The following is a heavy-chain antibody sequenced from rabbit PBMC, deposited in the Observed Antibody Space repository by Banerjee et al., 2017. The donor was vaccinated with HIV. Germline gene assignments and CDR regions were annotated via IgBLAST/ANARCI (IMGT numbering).Heavy chain of an antibody. CDR2: IYAVSSGST. D-gene: IGHD6-1*01. Sequence: QSLEESGGDLVKPGASLTLTCTASGFTFNKYYMCWVRQAPGKGLEWIGIIYAVSSGSTYYASWAKGRFTISKTSSTTVTLQMTSLTAADTATYFCARDFSYGAYTDYGYGSGFNLWGQGTLVTVS. CDR3: ARDFSYGAYTDYGYGSGFNL. CDR1: GFTFNKYY. J-gene: IGHJ4*01. V-gene: IGHV1S40*01.